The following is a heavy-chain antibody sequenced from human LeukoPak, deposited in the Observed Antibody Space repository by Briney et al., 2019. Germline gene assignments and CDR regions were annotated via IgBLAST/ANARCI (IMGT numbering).Heavy chain of an antibody. CDR3: ARVRPSAYGDYGDAFDI. D-gene: IGHD4-17*01. Sequence: PSETLSLTCTVSGGSISSGSYYWSWIRQPAGKGLEWIGRIYTSGSTNYNPSLKSRVTISVDTSKNQFSLKLSSVTAADTDVYYCARVRPSAYGDYGDAFDIWGQGTMVTVSS. CDR1: GGSISSGSYY. V-gene: IGHV4-61*02. J-gene: IGHJ3*02. CDR2: IYTSGST.